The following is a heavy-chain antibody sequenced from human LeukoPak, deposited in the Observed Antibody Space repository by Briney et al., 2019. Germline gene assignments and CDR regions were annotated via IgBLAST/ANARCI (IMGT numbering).Heavy chain of an antibody. J-gene: IGHJ4*02. CDR1: GGSISSYY. CDR3: ARDRRYYDSSAYIRGFDY. D-gene: IGHD3-22*01. CDR2: IYTSGST. Sequence: SETLSLTCTVSGGSISSYYWSWIRQPAGKGLEWIGRIYTSGSTNYNPSLKSRVTMSVDTSKNQFSLKLSSVTAADTAVYYCARDRRYYDSSAYIRGFDYWGQGTLITVSS. V-gene: IGHV4-4*07.